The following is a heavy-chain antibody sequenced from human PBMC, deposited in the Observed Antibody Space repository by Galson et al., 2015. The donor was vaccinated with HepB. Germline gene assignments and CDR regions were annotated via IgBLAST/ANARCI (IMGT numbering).Heavy chain of an antibody. CDR3: AKDVLAGAGVIVVVITYFDY. J-gene: IGHJ4*02. CDR1: GFTFSSYA. V-gene: IGHV3-23*01. D-gene: IGHD3-22*01. Sequence: SLRLSCAASGFTFSSYAMSWVRQAPGKGLEWVSAISGSGGSTYYADSVKGRFTISRDNSKNTLYLQMNSLRAEDTAVYYCAKDVLAGAGVIVVVITYFDYWGQGTLVTVSS. CDR2: ISGSGGST.